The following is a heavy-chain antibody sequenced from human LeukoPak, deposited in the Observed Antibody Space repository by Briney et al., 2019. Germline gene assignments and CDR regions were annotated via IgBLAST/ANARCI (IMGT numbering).Heavy chain of an antibody. D-gene: IGHD6-19*01. CDR3: ARDLPTGYSSGWYWIDP. CDR2: INPNSGGT. J-gene: IGHJ5*02. CDR1: GYTFTGHY. V-gene: IGHV1-2*02. Sequence: GASVKVSCTTSGYTFTGHYIHWVRQAPGQGLEWMGWINPNSGGTHSAQKFQGRVTMTRDTSINTAYMVLSGLRSDDTAVYYCARDLPTGYSSGWYWIDPWGQGTLVTVSS.